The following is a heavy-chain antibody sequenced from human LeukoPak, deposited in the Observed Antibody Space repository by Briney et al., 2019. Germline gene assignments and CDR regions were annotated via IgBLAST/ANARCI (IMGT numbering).Heavy chain of an antibody. J-gene: IGHJ4*02. Sequence: ASVKVSCKASGFTFTNSAMQWVRQARGQRLEWIGWIVVGSGNTNYAQKFQERVTITRDMSTGTAYMELSSLRSEDTAVYYCAADRHYYDSSGYYPIPGYWGQGTLVTVSS. CDR2: IVVGSGNT. CDR1: GFTFTNSA. V-gene: IGHV1-58*02. CDR3: AADRHYYDSSGYYPIPGY. D-gene: IGHD3-22*01.